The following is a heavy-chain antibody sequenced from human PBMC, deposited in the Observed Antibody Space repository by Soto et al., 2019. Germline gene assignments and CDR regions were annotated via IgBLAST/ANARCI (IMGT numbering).Heavy chain of an antibody. J-gene: IGHJ4*02. Sequence: PSETLSLTCTVSGGSISSGDYYWSWIRQPPGKGLEWIGYIYHSGSTYYNPSLKSRVTISVDTSKNQFSLKLSSVTAEDTAVYYCARVPGTTRYWDFWGQGTLVTVSS. V-gene: IGHV4-30-4*01. CDR1: GGSISSGDYY. D-gene: IGHD1-1*01. CDR3: ARVPGTTRYWDF. CDR2: IYHSGST.